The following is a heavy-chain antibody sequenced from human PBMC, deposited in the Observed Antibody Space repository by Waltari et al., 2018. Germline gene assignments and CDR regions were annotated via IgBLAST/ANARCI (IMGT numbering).Heavy chain of an antibody. CDR2: IHHSGGT. Sequence: QVQLQESGPGLVKPSQTLSLTCIVSGGPLSSGSYYWSWIRQHPGKALEWIGYIHHSGGTLYNPSRESRATIRVDTSKNQLSLRLNSVSAADTAVYYCATRIPSDHSGSFYYYGMDVWGQGTTVTVSS. J-gene: IGHJ6*02. V-gene: IGHV4-31*03. CDR3: ATRIPSDHSGSFYYYGMDV. CDR1: GGPLSSGSYY. D-gene: IGHD6-6*01.